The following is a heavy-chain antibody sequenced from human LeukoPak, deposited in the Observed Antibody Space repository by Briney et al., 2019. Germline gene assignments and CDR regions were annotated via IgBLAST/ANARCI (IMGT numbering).Heavy chain of an antibody. D-gene: IGHD6-19*01. Sequence: GASVKVSCKASGGTFSSYAISWVRQAPGQGLEWMGGIIPVFGTSNYAQKFQGRVTITADESTRTAYMELSSLRSDDTAVYYCARGSQWRADYWGQGTLVTVSS. J-gene: IGHJ4*02. CDR1: GGTFSSYA. CDR3: ARGSQWRADY. V-gene: IGHV1-69*13. CDR2: IIPVFGTS.